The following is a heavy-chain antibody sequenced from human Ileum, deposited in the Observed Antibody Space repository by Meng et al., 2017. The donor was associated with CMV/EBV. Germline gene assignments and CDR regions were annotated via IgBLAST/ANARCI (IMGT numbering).Heavy chain of an antibody. CDR3: ARVHAGGYDFWSGYYEPHYYYGMDV. J-gene: IGHJ6*02. D-gene: IGHD3-3*01. CDR1: GGSISSSSYY. V-gene: IGHV4-39*07. CDR2: IYYSGST. Sequence: GSLRLSCTASGGSISSSSYYWGWIRQPPGKGLEWIGSIYYSGSTYYNPSLKSRVTISVDTSKNQFSLKLSSVTAADTAVYYCARVHAGGYDFWSGYYEPHYYYGMDVWGQGTTVTVSS.